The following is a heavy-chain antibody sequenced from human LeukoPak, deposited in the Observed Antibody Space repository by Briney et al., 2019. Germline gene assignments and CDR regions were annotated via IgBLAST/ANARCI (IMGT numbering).Heavy chain of an antibody. D-gene: IGHD6-19*01. CDR1: GFTFSSYW. Sequence: GGSLRLSCAASGFTFSSYWMHWVRQAPGKGLVWVSRINSDGSRTTYADSVKGRFTISRDNAKNTLHLQMNSLRAEDTAVYYCARYVQAGPGYWGEGSLVAVSS. J-gene: IGHJ4*02. CDR3: ARYVQAGPGY. CDR2: INSDGSRT. V-gene: IGHV3-74*01.